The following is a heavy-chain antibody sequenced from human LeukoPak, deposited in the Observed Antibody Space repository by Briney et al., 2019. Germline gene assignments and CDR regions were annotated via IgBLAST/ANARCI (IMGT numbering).Heavy chain of an antibody. CDR1: GFTFSTCS. CDR2: ISGGTGTI. D-gene: IGHD3-9*01. J-gene: IGHJ4*02. CDR3: ARVRPDYYDILTGYYGYYFDY. V-gene: IGHV3-48*02. Sequence: GSLRLSCAASGFTFSTCSITWVRQAPGKGLEWVSYISGGTGTIYYADSVKGRFTISRDNAKNSLYLQMNSLRDDDTAVYYCARVRPDYYDILTGYYGYYFDYWGQGTLVSVSS.